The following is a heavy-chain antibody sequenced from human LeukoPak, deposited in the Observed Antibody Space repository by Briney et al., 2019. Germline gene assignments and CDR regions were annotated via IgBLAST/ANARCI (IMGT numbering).Heavy chain of an antibody. Sequence: GRSLRLSCAASGFTFSSYAMHWVRQAPGKGLEWVAVISYDGSNKYYADSVKGRFTISRDNSKNTLYLQMNSLRAEDTAVYYCARAPAWAVAGYFDYWGQGTLVTVSS. CDR1: GFTFSSYA. D-gene: IGHD6-19*01. V-gene: IGHV3-30*04. CDR2: ISYDGSNK. J-gene: IGHJ4*02. CDR3: ARAPAWAVAGYFDY.